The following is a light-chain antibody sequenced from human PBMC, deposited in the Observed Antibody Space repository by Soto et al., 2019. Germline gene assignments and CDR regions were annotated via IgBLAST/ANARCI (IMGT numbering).Light chain of an antibody. CDR3: QQYTSNSA. CDR1: QSISSW. CDR2: KAS. J-gene: IGKJ1*01. V-gene: IGKV1-5*03. Sequence: DIQMTQSPSTLSASVGDRVTINCRASQSISSWLAWYQQKPGTAPKLLIYKASTLESGVPSRFSGSGSGTEFTLTISSLQPDDFATYYCQQYTSNSAFGQGTKVEIK.